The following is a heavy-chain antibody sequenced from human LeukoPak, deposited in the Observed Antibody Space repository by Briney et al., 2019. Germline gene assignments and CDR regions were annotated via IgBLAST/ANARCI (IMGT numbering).Heavy chain of an antibody. CDR3: ARHAATVPPLISGWYFDY. CDR2: IYTSGST. Sequence: SETLSLTCTVSGGSISSYYWSWIRQPPGRRLEWIGYIYTSGSTNYNPSLKSRVTISVDTSKNQFSLKLSSVTAADTAVYYCARHAATVPPLISGWYFDYWGQGTLVTVSS. CDR1: GGSISSYY. D-gene: IGHD6-19*01. J-gene: IGHJ4*02. V-gene: IGHV4-4*09.